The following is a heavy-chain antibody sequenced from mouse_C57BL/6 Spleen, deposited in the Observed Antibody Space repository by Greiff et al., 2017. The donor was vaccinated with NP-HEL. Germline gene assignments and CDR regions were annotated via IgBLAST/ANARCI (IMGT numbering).Heavy chain of an antibody. Sequence: DVQLVESGGGLVKPRGSLKLSCAASGFTFSSYTMSWVRQTPEKRLEWVATISGGGGNTYYPDSVKGRFTISRDNAKNTLYLQMSSLRSEDTALYYCARRRLEYFDVWGTGTTVTVSS. CDR1: GFTFSSYT. CDR2: ISGGGGNT. D-gene: IGHD2-13*01. J-gene: IGHJ1*03. V-gene: IGHV5-9*01. CDR3: ARRRLEYFDV.